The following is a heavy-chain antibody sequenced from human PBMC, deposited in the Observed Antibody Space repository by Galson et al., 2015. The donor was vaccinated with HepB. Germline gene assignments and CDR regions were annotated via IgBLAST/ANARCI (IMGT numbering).Heavy chain of an antibody. Sequence: SLRLSCAASGFTFSSYAMHWVRQAPGKGLEWVAVISYDGSNKYYADSVKGRFTISRDNSKNTLYLQMNSLRAEDTAVYYCAREDLVSGIVVVTPMDVWGQGTTVTVSS. D-gene: IGHD3-22*01. CDR2: ISYDGSNK. CDR3: AREDLVSGIVVVTPMDV. J-gene: IGHJ6*02. V-gene: IGHV3-30-3*01. CDR1: GFTFSSYA.